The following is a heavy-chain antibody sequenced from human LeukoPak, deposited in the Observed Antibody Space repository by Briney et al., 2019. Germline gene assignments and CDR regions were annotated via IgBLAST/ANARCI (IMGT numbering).Heavy chain of an antibody. CDR3: ARRQGSQNDY. J-gene: IGHJ4*02. V-gene: IGHV1-46*01. Sequence: ASVKVSCKASGYTFTSNYIYWVGQAPGQGLEWMGRINPSGGSTSYTQKFQGRVTMTRDTSTSTVYMELSSLRSEDTAVYYCARRQGSQNDYWGQGTLVTVSS. CDR2: INPSGGST. CDR1: GYTFTSNY. D-gene: IGHD3-10*01.